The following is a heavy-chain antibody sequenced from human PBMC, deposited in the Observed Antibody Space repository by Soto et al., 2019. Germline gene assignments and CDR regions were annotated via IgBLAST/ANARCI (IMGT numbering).Heavy chain of an antibody. V-gene: IGHV5-10-1*01. Sequence: LKISCTGVGYSFTSYWIGWVRQMPGKGLEWMGRIDPSDSYTNYSPSFQGHVTISADKSISTAYLQWSSLKASDTAMYYCARQSYCSGGSCYHGMDVWGQGTTVTVSS. CDR2: IDPSDSYT. CDR3: ARQSYCSGGSCYHGMDV. D-gene: IGHD2-15*01. J-gene: IGHJ6*02. CDR1: GYSFTSYW.